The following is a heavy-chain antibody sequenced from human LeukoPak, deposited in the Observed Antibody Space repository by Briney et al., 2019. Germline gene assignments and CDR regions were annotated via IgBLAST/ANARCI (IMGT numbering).Heavy chain of an antibody. V-gene: IGHV3-21*01. Sequence: PGGSLRLSCAASGFAFSNFWMSWVRQAPGKGLEWVSSISSSSSYIYYADSVKGRFTISRDNAKNSLYLQMNSLRAEDTAVYYCAKTLQGVTAWYFDLWGRGTLVTVSS. CDR1: GFAFSNFW. CDR2: ISSSSSYI. D-gene: IGHD2-21*02. J-gene: IGHJ2*01. CDR3: AKTLQGVTAWYFDL.